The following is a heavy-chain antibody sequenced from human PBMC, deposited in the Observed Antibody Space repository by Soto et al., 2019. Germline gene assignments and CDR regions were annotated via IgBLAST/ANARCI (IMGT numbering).Heavy chain of an antibody. CDR2: IIPILGIA. D-gene: IGHD4-17*01. V-gene: IGHV1-69*02. CDR3: ARTGGGVTTGY. Sequence: QVQLVQSGAEVKKPGSSVKVSCKASGGTFSSYTISWVRQAPGQGLEWMGRIIPILGIANYAQKFQGRVTITADKSPRTAYKELSSLRSEDTAVYSCARTGGGVTTGYWGQGTLVTVSS. CDR1: GGTFSSYT. J-gene: IGHJ4*02.